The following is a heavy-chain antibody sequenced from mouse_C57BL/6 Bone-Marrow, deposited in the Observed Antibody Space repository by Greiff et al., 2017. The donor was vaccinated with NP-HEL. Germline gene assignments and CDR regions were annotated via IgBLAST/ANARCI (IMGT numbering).Heavy chain of an antibody. J-gene: IGHJ3*01. CDR2: INPSSGYT. Sequence: QVQLKESGAELAKPGASVKLSCKASGYTFTSYWMHWVKQRPGQGLEWIGYINPSSGYTKYNQKFRDKATLTADKSSSTAYMQLSSLTYEDSAVYYWARGYYSNYPWFAYWGQGTLVTVSA. D-gene: IGHD2-5*01. CDR1: GYTFTSYW. CDR3: ARGYYSNYPWFAY. V-gene: IGHV1-7*01.